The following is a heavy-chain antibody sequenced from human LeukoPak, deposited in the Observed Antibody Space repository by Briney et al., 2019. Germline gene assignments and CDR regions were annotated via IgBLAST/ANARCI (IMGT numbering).Heavy chain of an antibody. CDR2: ISGRGDKT. CDR3: AKGIQWELPLEY. J-gene: IGHJ4*02. Sequence: PGGSLRLSCAASGFTFRNYAMSWVRQAPGKGLEWVSVISGRGDKTYYAGSAKGRFTISRDNSKNTLYLQMNSLRAVDTAIYYCAKGIQWELPLEYWGQGTLVTVSS. V-gene: IGHV3-23*01. CDR1: GFTFRNYA. D-gene: IGHD1-26*01.